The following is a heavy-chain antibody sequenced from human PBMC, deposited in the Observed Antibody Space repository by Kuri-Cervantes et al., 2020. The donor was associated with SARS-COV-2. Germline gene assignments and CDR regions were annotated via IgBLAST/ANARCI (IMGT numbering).Heavy chain of an antibody. CDR3: ARTLDYYGSGTYCFDY. V-gene: IGHV4-61*01. D-gene: IGHD3-10*01. CDR2: IYYSGST. Sequence: GSLRLSCIVSGGSVSSGSHYWSWIRQPPGKGLEWIGYIYYSGSTKYNPSLKSRVTMSADTSKNQFSLKLNSVTPADAAVYYCARTLDYYGSGTYCFDYWGQGTLVTVSS. CDR1: GGSVSSGSHY. J-gene: IGHJ4*02.